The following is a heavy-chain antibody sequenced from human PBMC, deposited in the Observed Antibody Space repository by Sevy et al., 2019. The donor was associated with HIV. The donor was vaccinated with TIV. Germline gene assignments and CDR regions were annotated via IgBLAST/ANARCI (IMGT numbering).Heavy chain of an antibody. CDR1: GYTFTSYG. Sequence: ASVKVSCKASGYTFTSYGISWARQAPGQGLEWMGWISAYNGNTEYEQRFQGRVTLTTDTSTSTAYMDLRSLKSDDTAVYYCVRGGALYSSSSIDYWGQGTLVTVSS. CDR2: ISAYNGNT. CDR3: VRGGALYSSSSIDY. V-gene: IGHV1-18*01. J-gene: IGHJ4*02. D-gene: IGHD6-6*01.